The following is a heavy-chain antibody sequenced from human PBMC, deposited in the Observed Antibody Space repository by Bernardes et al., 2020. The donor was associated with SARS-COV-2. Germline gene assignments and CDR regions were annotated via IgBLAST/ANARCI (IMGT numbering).Heavy chain of an antibody. D-gene: IGHD2-2*01. CDR1: GFTFSHFA. J-gene: IGHJ4*02. V-gene: IGHV3-30*19. Sequence: GGSLRLSCAASGFTFSHFAMHWVRQAPGKGLEWLAIISYEERTAYNADSVKGRFTISRDNSKDMIFLQMSSLGPEDTAVYYCARETQDATSSYFDYWGQGTLVTVSS. CDR2: ISYEERTA. CDR3: ARETQDATSSYFDY.